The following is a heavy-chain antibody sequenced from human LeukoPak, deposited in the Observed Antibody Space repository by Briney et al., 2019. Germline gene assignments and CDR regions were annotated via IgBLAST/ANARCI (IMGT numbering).Heavy chain of an antibody. D-gene: IGHD6-6*01. J-gene: IGHJ3*02. Sequence: SVRVSCKASGGTFSSYAISWVRQAPGQGLEWMGRIIPILGIANYAQKFQGRVTITADKSTSTAYMELSSLRSEDTAVYYCARDSAVAARPFYAFDIWGQGTMVTVSS. CDR1: GGTFSSYA. CDR3: ARDSAVAARPFYAFDI. V-gene: IGHV1-69*04. CDR2: IIPILGIA.